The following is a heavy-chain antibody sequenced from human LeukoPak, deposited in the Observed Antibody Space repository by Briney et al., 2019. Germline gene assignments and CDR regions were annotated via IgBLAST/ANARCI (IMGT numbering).Heavy chain of an antibody. Sequence: ASVKVSCKASGYTFTGYYIHWVRQAPGQGVEWMGWINPNSGDTDYAQKFQGRVAVTRDTSISTAYMELSRLTSDDTAVYYCARGLGPRGTYFRWGQGTLVTVSS. CDR3: ARGLGPRGTYFR. CDR2: INPNSGDT. V-gene: IGHV1-2*02. CDR1: GYTFTGYY. D-gene: IGHD2/OR15-2a*01. J-gene: IGHJ4*02.